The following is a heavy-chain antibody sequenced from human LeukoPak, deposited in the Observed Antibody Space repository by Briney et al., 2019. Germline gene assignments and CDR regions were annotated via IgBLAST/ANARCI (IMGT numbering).Heavy chain of an antibody. CDR3: VSGRYFVGIGDPFDY. CDR1: GYTFTNYA. CDR2: IRTNTGNP. V-gene: IGHV7-4-1*02. J-gene: IGHJ4*02. D-gene: IGHD3-9*01. Sequence: WASVKVSCKASGYTFTNYAMNWVRQAPGQGLEWMGRIRTNTGNPTYAQGFTGRFVFSLDTSVSTAYLQISSLKAEDTAVYYCVSGRYFVGIGDPFDYWGQGTLVTVSS.